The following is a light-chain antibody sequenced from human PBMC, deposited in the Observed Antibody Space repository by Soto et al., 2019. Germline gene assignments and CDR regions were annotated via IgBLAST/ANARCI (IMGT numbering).Light chain of an antibody. CDR1: QSISSN. V-gene: IGKV3-15*01. CDR3: QQYSNWPPWT. J-gene: IGKJ1*01. CDR2: GAS. Sequence: EILMTQSPATLSVSPGERATLSFRSSQSISSNLAWYQQKPGQAPRLLIYGASTRATGIPARFSGSGSATDFTLTISSLQSEDFAVYFCQQYSNWPPWTFGQGTKVDI.